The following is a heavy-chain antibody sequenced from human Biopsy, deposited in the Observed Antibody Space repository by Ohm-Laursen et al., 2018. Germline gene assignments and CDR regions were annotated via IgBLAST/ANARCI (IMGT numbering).Heavy chain of an antibody. CDR3: ARGLLKTKYTTSWYGLATYPKPSGYYYWGSDV. D-gene: IGHD6-13*01. CDR2: VNHSGST. CDR1: GTSFNDYS. Sequence: SQTLSLTCAVFGTSFNDYSWTWIRQPPGKGLEWIGDVNHSGSTKYSPSLKSRVTISGDTSQNQFFLKLTSVTAADTAVYYCARGLLKTKYTTSWYGLATYPKPSGYYYWGSDVWGQGTTVTVSS. V-gene: IGHV4-34*01. J-gene: IGHJ6*02.